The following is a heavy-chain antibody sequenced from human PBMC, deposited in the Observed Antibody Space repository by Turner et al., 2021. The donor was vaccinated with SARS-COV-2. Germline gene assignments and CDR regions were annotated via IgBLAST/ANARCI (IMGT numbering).Heavy chain of an antibody. CDR2: ITSSDT. J-gene: IGHJ4*02. CDR1: GFTFSSYS. V-gene: IGHV3-21*01. Sequence: EVPLVESGGGLVKPGGSLRLSCAASGFTFSSYSMNWVRQAPGKGLEWVSSITSSDTYYADSVKGRFTISRDNAKNSLYLQMNSLRAEDTAVYDCVRDKDSSDYYYWGQGTLVTVSS. CDR3: VRDKDSSDYYY. D-gene: IGHD3-22*01.